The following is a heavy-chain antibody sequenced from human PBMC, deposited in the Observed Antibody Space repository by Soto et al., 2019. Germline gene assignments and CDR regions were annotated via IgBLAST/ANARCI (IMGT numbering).Heavy chain of an antibody. V-gene: IGHV3-23*01. D-gene: IGHD2-21*02. CDR2: ISGSGGST. CDR3: AKDRESVVVTAIGYFDY. J-gene: IGHJ4*02. CDR1: GFTFSSYA. Sequence: PGGSLRLSCAASGFTFSSYAMSWVRQAPGKGLEWVSAISGSGGSTYYADSVKGRFTISRDNSKNTLYLQMNSRRAEDTAVYYCAKDRESVVVTAIGYFDYWGQGTLVTVSS.